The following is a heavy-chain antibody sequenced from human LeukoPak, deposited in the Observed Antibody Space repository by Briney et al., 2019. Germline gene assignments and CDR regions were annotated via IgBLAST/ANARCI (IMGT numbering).Heavy chain of an antibody. Sequence: SETLALTCAVSGASISSGTYSWGWMRQPPGKGPEWIGSLSYSGDGYYNSSLKSRVTISMGTSKNQFSLEVTSVTAADTAVYYCWAIVPTNKLDYWGQGTLVTVSS. J-gene: IGHJ4*02. D-gene: IGHD5-12*01. CDR1: GASISSGTYS. V-gene: IGHV4-39*01. CDR2: LSYSGDG. CDR3: WAIVPTNKLDY.